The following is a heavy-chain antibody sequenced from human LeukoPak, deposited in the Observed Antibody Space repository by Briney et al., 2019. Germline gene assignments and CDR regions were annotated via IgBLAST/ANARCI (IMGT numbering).Heavy chain of an antibody. Sequence: GGSLRLSCAASGFTFSSYGMHWVRQAPGKGLEWVAVISHDGSNKYYADSVKGRFTISRDNSKNTLYLQMNSLRAEDTAVYYCANLMVRGVYGMDVWGQGTTVTVSS. D-gene: IGHD3-10*01. J-gene: IGHJ6*02. CDR3: ANLMVRGVYGMDV. CDR2: ISHDGSNK. CDR1: GFTFSSYG. V-gene: IGHV3-30*18.